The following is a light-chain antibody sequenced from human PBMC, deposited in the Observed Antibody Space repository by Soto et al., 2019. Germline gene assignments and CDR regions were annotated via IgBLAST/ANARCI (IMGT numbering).Light chain of an antibody. CDR3: QQYSNWPKT. CDR1: ETVATN. CDR2: GAF. V-gene: IGKV3-15*01. Sequence: VMTQSPATLSVSTGERATLSCWASETVATNLAWYQQKPGQAPRLLIFGAFTRAAGVPARFSGSGSGTEFTLTISSLQSEDSAVYFCQQYSNWPKTFGQGTKVDI. J-gene: IGKJ1*01.